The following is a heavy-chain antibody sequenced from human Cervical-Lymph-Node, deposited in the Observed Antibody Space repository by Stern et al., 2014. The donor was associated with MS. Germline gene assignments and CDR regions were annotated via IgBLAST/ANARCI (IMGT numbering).Heavy chain of an antibody. CDR1: GGTFNRNT. D-gene: IGHD1-1*01. Sequence: VQLVQSGAEVKRPGSSVKVSCKASGGTFNRNTVSWVRQAPGQVLQWVAGIVPFFETSDYAQLFQDRVTVTADKSTSTVYMELSSLTSEDTAVYYCMTWTTTVSVWGQGTLVTVSS. V-gene: IGHV1-69*06. J-gene: IGHJ4*02. CDR3: MTWTTTVSV. CDR2: IVPFFETS.